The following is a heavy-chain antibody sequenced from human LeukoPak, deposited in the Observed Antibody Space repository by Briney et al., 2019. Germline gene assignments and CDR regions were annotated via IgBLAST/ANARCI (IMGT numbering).Heavy chain of an antibody. CDR1: VYTFSSYY. Sequence: GASLNVSCKASVYTFSSYYMHWVRQAPGQGLEWMGIINPSGGTTSYAQKFQGRLTMTRDTSTSTVFMELSSLRSEDTAVYYCARGPPGRVYDSSKRGLFDPWGQGTLVTVSS. CDR2: INPSGGTT. J-gene: IGHJ5*02. CDR3: ARGPPGRVYDSSKRGLFDP. D-gene: IGHD3-22*01. V-gene: IGHV1-46*01.